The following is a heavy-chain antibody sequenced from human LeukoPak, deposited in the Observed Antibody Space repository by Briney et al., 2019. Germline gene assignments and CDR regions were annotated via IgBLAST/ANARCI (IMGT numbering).Heavy chain of an antibody. CDR2: IYHSGST. J-gene: IGHJ6*02. Sequence: SGTLSLTCAVSGGSISSSNWWSWVRQPPGKGLEWSGEIYHSGSTSYNPSLKSRVTISVDKSKNQFSLKLSSVTAADTAVYYCARDGGLGYCSSTSCPGDGMDVWGRGTTVTVSS. D-gene: IGHD2-2*03. V-gene: IGHV4-4*02. CDR3: ARDGGLGYCSSTSCPGDGMDV. CDR1: GGSISSSNW.